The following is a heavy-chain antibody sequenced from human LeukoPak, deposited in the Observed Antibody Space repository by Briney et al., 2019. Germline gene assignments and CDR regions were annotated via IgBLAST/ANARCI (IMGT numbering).Heavy chain of an antibody. D-gene: IGHD6-13*01. CDR2: MYHSGST. J-gene: IGHJ5*02. CDR1: GYSIGSVYY. V-gene: IGHV4-38-2*01. Sequence: SETLSLTCAVSGYSIGSVYYWGWIRQPPGKGLEWIGSMYHSGSTYYNPSLKSRVTISVDTSKNQFSLKLSSVTAADTAVYYCARMACSSWFGGGFENWFDPWGQGTLVTVSS. CDR3: ARMACSSWFGGGFENWFDP.